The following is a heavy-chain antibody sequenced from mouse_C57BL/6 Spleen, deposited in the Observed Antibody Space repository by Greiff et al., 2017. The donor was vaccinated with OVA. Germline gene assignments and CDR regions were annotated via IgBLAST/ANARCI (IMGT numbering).Heavy chain of an antibody. D-gene: IGHD1-1*01. J-gene: IGHJ2*01. V-gene: IGHV5-4*03. CDR3: ARAGSSLDY. CDR1: GFTFSSYA. CDR2: ISDGGSYT. Sequence: EVKLMESGGGLVKPGGSLKLSCAASGFTFSSYAMSWVRQTPEKRLEWVATISDGGSYTYYPDNVKGRFTISRDNAKNNLYLQMSHLKSEDTAMYYCARAGSSLDYWGQGTTLTVSS.